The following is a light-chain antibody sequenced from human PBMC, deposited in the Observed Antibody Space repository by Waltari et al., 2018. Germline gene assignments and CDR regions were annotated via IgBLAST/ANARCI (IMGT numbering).Light chain of an antibody. CDR1: SANNGAGYA. Sequence: QSVLPQPPSVSGAPGQRVPLSCARNSANNGAGYATPLYQHLPGAAPKLLIFDRSNRPLGVPDRFSGSKSGTSVSLVITGLQAEDEADYYCQSYDSSLSAWVFGGGTKLTVL. V-gene: IGLV1-40*01. J-gene: IGLJ3*02. CDR3: QSYDSSLSAWV. CDR2: DRS.